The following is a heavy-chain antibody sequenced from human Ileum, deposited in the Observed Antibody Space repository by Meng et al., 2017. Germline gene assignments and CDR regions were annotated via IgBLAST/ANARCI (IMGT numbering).Heavy chain of an antibody. V-gene: IGHV3-49*04. CDR3: TRSLGTTVTQASGY. D-gene: IGHD4-17*01. Sequence: GESLKISCTASGFTFGDYAMNWVRQAPGKGLEWVGFIRSKRYGGTTEYAASVKGRFTISRDDSETIAYLQMNSLKTEDTAVYYCTRSLGTTVTQASGYWGQGTLVTVSS. CDR1: GFTFGDYA. CDR2: IRSKRYGGTT. J-gene: IGHJ4*02.